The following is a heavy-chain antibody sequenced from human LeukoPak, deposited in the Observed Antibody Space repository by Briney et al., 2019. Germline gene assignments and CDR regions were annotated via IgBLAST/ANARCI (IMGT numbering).Heavy chain of an antibody. CDR1: GFTFSSYS. D-gene: IGHD1-1*01. CDR2: ISSSSSYI. J-gene: IGHJ4*02. CDR3: ARDRSTGLEDY. V-gene: IGHV3-21*01. Sequence: PGGSLRLSCAASGFTFSSYSMNWVRQAPGKGLEWVSSISSSSSYIYYADPVKGRFTISRDNAKNSLYLQMNSLRAEDTAVYYCARDRSTGLEDYWGQGTLVTVSS.